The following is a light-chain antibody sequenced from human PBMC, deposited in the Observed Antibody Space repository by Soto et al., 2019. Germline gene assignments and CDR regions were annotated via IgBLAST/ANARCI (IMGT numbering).Light chain of an antibody. V-gene: IGKV1-5*03. CDR1: QSISTW. J-gene: IGKJ1*01. CDR3: QQYYTYST. Sequence: DIQITQSPSTLSASVGDRITINCRTSQSISTWLAWYQQKPGKAPKLLIYKASNLESGVPSRFSGSGSQTDFTLTISSLQPDDFATYYCQQYYTYSTFGQGTKVDIK. CDR2: KAS.